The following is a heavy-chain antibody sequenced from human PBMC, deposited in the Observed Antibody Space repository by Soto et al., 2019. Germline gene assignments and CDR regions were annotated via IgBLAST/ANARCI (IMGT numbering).Heavy chain of an antibody. CDR2: ISYDGSNK. J-gene: IGHJ4*02. V-gene: IGHV3-30*18. CDR1: GFTFSSYG. D-gene: IGHD6-6*01. CDR3: AKLGVSTPDY. Sequence: QVQLVESGGGVVQPGRSLRLSCAAPGFTFSSYGMQWVRQAPGKGLEWVAVISYDGSNKYYADSVKGRFTISRDNSKNTLYLQMNSLRAEDTAVYYCAKLGVSTPDYWGQGTLVTVSS.